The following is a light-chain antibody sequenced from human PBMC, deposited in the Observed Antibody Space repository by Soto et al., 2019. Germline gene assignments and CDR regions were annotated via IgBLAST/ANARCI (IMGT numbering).Light chain of an antibody. Sequence: EIVLTQSPGTLSLSPGERATLSCRDSKSVSSNYIAWYQQKPGQATRLLIYGAFSRSTVILDRFSGSGSGTDFILTISCLEPEDFAVYYCQQYVSSRWTFGQGTKVDIK. V-gene: IGKV3-20*01. CDR2: GAF. CDR1: KSVSSNY. CDR3: QQYVSSRWT. J-gene: IGKJ1*01.